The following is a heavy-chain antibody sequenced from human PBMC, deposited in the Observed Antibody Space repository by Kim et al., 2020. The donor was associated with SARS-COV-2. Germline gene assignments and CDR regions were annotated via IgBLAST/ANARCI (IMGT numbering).Heavy chain of an antibody. CDR3: ARVFPVHSSGWYLFDY. D-gene: IGHD6-19*01. V-gene: IGHV6-1*01. J-gene: IGHJ4*02. CDR1: GDSVSSNSAA. CDR2: TYYRSKWYN. Sequence: SQTLSLTCAISGDSVSSNSAAWNWIRQSPSRGLEWLGRTYYRSKWYNDYAVSVKSRITINPDTSKNQFSLQLNSVTPEDTAVYYCARVFPVHSSGWYLFDYWGQGTLVTVSS.